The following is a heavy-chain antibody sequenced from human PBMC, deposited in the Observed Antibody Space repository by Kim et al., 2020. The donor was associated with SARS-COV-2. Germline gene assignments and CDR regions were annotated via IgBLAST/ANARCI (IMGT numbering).Heavy chain of an antibody. Sequence: GGSLRLSCAASGFTFSSYGMHWVRQAPGKGLEWVAVISYDGSNKYYADSVKGRFTISRDNSKNTLYLQMNSLRAEDTAVYYCAKGAVAGNEFDYWGQGTLVTVSS. J-gene: IGHJ4*02. D-gene: IGHD6-19*01. CDR2: ISYDGSNK. CDR3: AKGAVAGNEFDY. CDR1: GFTFSSYG. V-gene: IGHV3-30*18.